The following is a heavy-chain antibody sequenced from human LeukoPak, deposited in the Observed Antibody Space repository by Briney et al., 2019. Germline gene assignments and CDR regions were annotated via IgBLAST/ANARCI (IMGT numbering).Heavy chain of an antibody. Sequence: PGGSLRLSCAASGFTVSSNYMSWVRQAPGKGLEWVSVIYSGGSTNYADSVKARFTISRDNSKNTLYLQMNSLSAEVTAVYYCARDYYGSGSYYVSPFDNWGQGTRVTVSS. J-gene: IGHJ4*02. CDR1: GFTVSSNY. CDR2: IYSGGST. V-gene: IGHV3-66*01. CDR3: ARDYYGSGSYYVSPFDN. D-gene: IGHD3-10*01.